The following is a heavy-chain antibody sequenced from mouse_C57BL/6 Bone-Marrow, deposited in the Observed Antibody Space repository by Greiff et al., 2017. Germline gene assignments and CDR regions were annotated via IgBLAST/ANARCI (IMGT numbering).Heavy chain of an antibody. V-gene: IGHV5-2*01. CDR3: ARRDSNYFWYFDV. CDR1: EYDFPSHD. D-gene: IGHD2-5*01. J-gene: IGHJ1*03. CDR2: INSDGGST. Sequence: EVKVVESGGGLVQPGESLKLSCESNEYDFPSHDMSWVRKTPEKRLELVAAINSDGGSTYYPDTMERRFIISRYNTKKTLYLQMSSLRSEDTALYYCARRDSNYFWYFDVWGTGTTVTVSS.